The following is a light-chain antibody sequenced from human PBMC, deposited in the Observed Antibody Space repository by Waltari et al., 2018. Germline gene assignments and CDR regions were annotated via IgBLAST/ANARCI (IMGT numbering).Light chain of an antibody. CDR3: QQYDNLPMYT. J-gene: IGKJ2*01. V-gene: IGKV1-33*01. CDR1: QDISNY. Sequence: DNQMTQAPSSLSASVGDRVTITCQASQDISNYLNWYQQKPGQAPSLLIYDASNLESGVPSRFSGSGSGTYFTFTLSSLQPEDIATYYCQQYDNLPMYTFGQGTKLEIK. CDR2: DAS.